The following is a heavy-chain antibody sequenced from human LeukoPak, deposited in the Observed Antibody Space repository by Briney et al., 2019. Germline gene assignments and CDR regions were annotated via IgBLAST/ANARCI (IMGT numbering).Heavy chain of an antibody. Sequence: SETLSLTCTVSGGAMTKYYWNWFRQPPGKGLEWIGYIYYSGSTNYNPSLKSRVTISVDTSKNQFSLKLNSVTAADTAVYYCARTSGSDHDFDYWGQGTLVTVSS. CDR3: ARTSGSDHDFDY. J-gene: IGHJ4*02. V-gene: IGHV4-59*08. D-gene: IGHD5-12*01. CDR1: GGAMTKYY. CDR2: IYYSGST.